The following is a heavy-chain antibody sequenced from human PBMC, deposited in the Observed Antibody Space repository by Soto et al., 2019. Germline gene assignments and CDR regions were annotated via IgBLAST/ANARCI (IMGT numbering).Heavy chain of an antibody. CDR3: ARASGRMVANNYFDL. CDR1: GFTFSTYT. V-gene: IGHV3-48*04. J-gene: IGHJ4*02. Sequence: VHLEESGGGLVQSGGSLRLSCEAFGFTFSTYTMNWVRQAPGKGLEWVSYISSSAKTISYADPGKGRFSMSSDNAQNSLNLQTNGLRAKDTAVYYCARASGRMVANNYFDLWGRGTLVTVSS. D-gene: IGHD2-8*01. CDR2: ISSSAKTI.